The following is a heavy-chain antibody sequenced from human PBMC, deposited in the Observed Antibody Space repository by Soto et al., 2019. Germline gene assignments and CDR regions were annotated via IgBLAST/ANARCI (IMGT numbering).Heavy chain of an antibody. CDR2: IHYGGGT. D-gene: IGHD5-18*01. J-gene: IGHJ6*02. V-gene: IGHV4-59*01. CDR3: ARDNRIQLRYYYGMDV. CDR1: GGSMSSYY. Sequence: PSETLSLTCTVSGGSMSSYYWTWIRQPPGKGLEWIGFIHYGGGTVYNPALRSRVTVTVETSKKQFSLNLSSVTAADTAVYYCARDNRIQLRYYYGMDVWGQGTTVTVTS.